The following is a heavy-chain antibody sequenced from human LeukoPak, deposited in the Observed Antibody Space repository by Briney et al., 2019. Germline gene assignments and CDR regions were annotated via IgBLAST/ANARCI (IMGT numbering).Heavy chain of an antibody. CDR3: ARRSGSYYAYFDY. D-gene: IGHD1-26*01. V-gene: IGHV3-7*01. CDR1: GFTFSSYW. J-gene: IGHJ4*02. Sequence: PGGSLRLSCAASGFTFSSYWMSWVRQAPGKGLEWVANIKQDGSEKYYVDSVKGRFTISRDNAKNSLYLQMNSLRAEDTAVYYCARRSGSYYAYFDYWGLGTLVTVSS. CDR2: IKQDGSEK.